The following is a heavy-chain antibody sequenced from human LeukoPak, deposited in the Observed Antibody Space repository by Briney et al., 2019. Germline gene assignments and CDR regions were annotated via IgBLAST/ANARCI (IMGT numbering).Heavy chain of an antibody. Sequence: GASVKVSCKVSGYTLTGLSMHWVRQAPGKGLEWMGGFDPEDGETIYAQKFQGRVTMTEDASTDTAYMELSSLRSEDTAVYYCATFQSTRTLLPGYYLGYWGQGSLVTVS. V-gene: IGHV1-24*01. CDR1: GYTLTGLS. D-gene: IGHD3-9*01. J-gene: IGHJ4*02. CDR2: FDPEDGET. CDR3: ATFQSTRTLLPGYYLGY.